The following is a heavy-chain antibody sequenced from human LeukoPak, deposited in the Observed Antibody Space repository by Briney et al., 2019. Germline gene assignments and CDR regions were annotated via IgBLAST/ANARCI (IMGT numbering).Heavy chain of an antibody. CDR1: GGTFNTYA. CDR2: IIPILGIV. V-gene: IGHV1-69*10. D-gene: IGHD5-24*01. Sequence: GASVKVSCKASGGTFNTYAISWVRQAPGQGLEWMGGIIPILGIVNYAQKFQGRVTITADKSTSTAYMDLSSLRSEDTAVYYCATGRDGYPEAFDYWGQGTLVTVSS. CDR3: ATGRDGYPEAFDY. J-gene: IGHJ4*02.